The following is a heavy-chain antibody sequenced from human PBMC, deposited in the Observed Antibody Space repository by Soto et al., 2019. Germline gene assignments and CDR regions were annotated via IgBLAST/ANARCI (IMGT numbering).Heavy chain of an antibody. V-gene: IGHV4-59*12. CDR1: GGSISSYY. D-gene: IGHD1-1*01. CDR2: INHSGST. Sequence: PSETLSLTCTVSGGSISSYYWSWIRQPPGKGLEWIGYINHSGSTNYNPSLKSRVTISVDTSKNQFSLKLSSVTAADTAVYYCARTPRIVEGYNWFDPWGQGTLVTVSS. J-gene: IGHJ5*02. CDR3: ARTPRIVEGYNWFDP.